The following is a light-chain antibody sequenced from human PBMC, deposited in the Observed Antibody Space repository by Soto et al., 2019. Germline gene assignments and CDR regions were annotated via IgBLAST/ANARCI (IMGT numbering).Light chain of an antibody. CDR3: QQYYDLPLT. V-gene: IGKV1-33*01. CDR1: QGISYR. CDR2: DAS. Sequence: DIPMTQSPSSLSASVGDRVTFTCQASQGISYRLNWYQQKPGKAPNILICDASNLETGVPSRFSGSGSGTDFTLTISGLQPEDSATYYCQQYYDLPLTFGGGTRVEIK. J-gene: IGKJ4*01.